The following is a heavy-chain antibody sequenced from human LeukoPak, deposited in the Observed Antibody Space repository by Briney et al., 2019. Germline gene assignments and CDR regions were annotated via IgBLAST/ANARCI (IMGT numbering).Heavy chain of an antibody. V-gene: IGHV4-59*01. Sequence: PSETLSLTCTVSGGSISSYYWSWIRQPPGKGLEWIGYIYYSGSTNYNPSLKSRVTISVDTSKNQFSLKLSSVTAADTAVYYCARMPSYSSSHGGVDYWGQGTLVTVSS. CDR2: IYYSGST. D-gene: IGHD6-13*01. J-gene: IGHJ4*02. CDR3: ARMPSYSSSHGGVDY. CDR1: GGSISSYY.